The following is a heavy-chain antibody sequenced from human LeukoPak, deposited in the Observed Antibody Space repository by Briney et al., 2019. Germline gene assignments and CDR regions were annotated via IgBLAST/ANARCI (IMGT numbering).Heavy chain of an antibody. Sequence: SETLSLTCAVYGGSFSGYYWSWIRQPPGKGLEWIGEINHRGSTNYNPSLKSRVPISVDTSKNQFSLKLSSLTAADTAVYYCARLNSGYDWLAYYYDSSGYYYVWWFDPWGQGTLVTVSS. D-gene: IGHD3-22*01. CDR3: ARLNSGYDWLAYYYDSSGYYYVWWFDP. J-gene: IGHJ5*02. CDR1: GGSFSGYY. V-gene: IGHV4-34*01. CDR2: INHRGST.